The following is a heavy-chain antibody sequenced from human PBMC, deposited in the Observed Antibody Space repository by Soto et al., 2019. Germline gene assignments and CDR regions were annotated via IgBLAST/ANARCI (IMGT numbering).Heavy chain of an antibody. J-gene: IGHJ6*02. CDR2: ISGSGGST. CDR3: AKDREGYSYSYGMDV. V-gene: IGHV3-23*01. CDR1: GFTFSGYA. Sequence: GGSLRLSCAASGFTFSGYAMSWVRQAPGKGLEWVSAISGSGGSTYYADSVKGRLTISRDNSKNTLYLQMNSLRAEDTAVYYCAKDREGYSYSYGMDVWGPGTTVTVSS. D-gene: IGHD5-18*01.